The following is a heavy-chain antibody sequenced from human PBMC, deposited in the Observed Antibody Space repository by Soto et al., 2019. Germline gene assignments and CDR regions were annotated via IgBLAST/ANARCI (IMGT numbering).Heavy chain of an antibody. CDR2: IIPIFGIA. D-gene: IGHD4-17*01. J-gene: IGHJ4*02. CDR1: GGTFSSYT. V-gene: IGHV1-69*08. CDR3: AREWGYDYGDLRVEY. Sequence: QVQLVQSGAEVKKPGSSVKVSCKASGGTFSSYTISWVRQAPGQGLEWMGRIIPIFGIANYAQKFQGRVTITADKSTSTAYMELSSLRCEDTAVYYCAREWGYDYGDLRVEYWGQGTRVTVSS.